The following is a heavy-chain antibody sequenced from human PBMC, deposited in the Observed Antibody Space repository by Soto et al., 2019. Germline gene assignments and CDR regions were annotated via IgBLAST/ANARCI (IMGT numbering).Heavy chain of an antibody. D-gene: IGHD2-15*01. CDR3: ARQGGNRYYYGMDV. CDR2: INHSGST. J-gene: IGHJ6*02. CDR1: GGSFSGYY. Sequence: SETLSLTCAVYGGSFSGYYWSWIRQPPGKGLEWIGEINHSGSTNYNPSLKSRITISVDTSKNQFSLKLSSVTAADTAVYYCARQGGNRYYYGMDVWGQGTTVTVSS. V-gene: IGHV4-34*01.